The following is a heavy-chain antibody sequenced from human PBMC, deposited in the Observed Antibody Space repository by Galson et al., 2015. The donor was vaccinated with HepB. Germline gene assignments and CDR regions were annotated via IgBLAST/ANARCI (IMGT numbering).Heavy chain of an antibody. CDR1: GFTFSSYS. J-gene: IGHJ4*02. CDR2: ISSSSSTI. Sequence: SLRLSCAASGFTFSSYSMNWVRQAPGKGLEWVSYISSSSSTIYYADSVKGRFTISRDNAKNSLYLQMNSLRAEDTAVYYCARDRSYDILTGYYRFGIFDYWGQGTLVTVSS. CDR3: ARDRSYDILTGYYRFGIFDY. V-gene: IGHV3-48*01. D-gene: IGHD3-9*01.